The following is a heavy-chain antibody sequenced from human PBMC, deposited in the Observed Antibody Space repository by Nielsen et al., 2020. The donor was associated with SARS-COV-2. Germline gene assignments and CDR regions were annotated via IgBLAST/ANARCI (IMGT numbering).Heavy chain of an antibody. CDR1: GGTFSSYA. CDR2: ISAYNGNT. Sequence: ASVKVSCKASGGTFSSYAISWVRQAPGQGLEWMGWISAYNGNTNYAQKFQGRVTMTRSTSTSTAYMELHSLGSEDTAVYYCASCKGDGKYFDCEGFDYWGQGTLVTVSS. J-gene: IGHJ4*02. CDR3: ASCKGDGKYFDCEGFDY. D-gene: IGHD3-9*01. V-gene: IGHV1-18*01.